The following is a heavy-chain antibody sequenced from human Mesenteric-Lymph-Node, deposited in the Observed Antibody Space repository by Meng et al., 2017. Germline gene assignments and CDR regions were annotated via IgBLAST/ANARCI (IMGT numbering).Heavy chain of an antibody. CDR2: VVYSGTT. D-gene: IGHD1-14*01. CDR1: GGSISSSSYY. V-gene: IGHV4-39*01. CDR3: ARHHHSPTFDY. J-gene: IGHJ4*02. Sequence: QLQLQESVPRLVKPSGTLSLTCTVSGGSISSSSYYWAWIRQPPGEGLEWIGSVVYSGTTYYTSSLKSRVSISVDTSKNQFSLKLSSVTAADTAVYYCARHHHSPTFDYWGQGTLVTVSS.